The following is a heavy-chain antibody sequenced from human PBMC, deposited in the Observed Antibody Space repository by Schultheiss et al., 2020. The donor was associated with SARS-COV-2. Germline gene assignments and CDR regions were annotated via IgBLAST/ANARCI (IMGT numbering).Heavy chain of an antibody. V-gene: IGHV3-53*04. CDR2: IYSGGST. Sequence: GGSLRLSCAASGFTVSSNYMSWVRQAPGKGLEWVSVIYSGGSTYYADSVKGRFTISRHNSKNTLYLQMNSLRAEDTAVYYCARDRYDFSLDYYYGMDVWGQGTTVTVSS. CDR3: ARDRYDFSLDYYYGMDV. D-gene: IGHD3-3*01. J-gene: IGHJ6*02. CDR1: GFTVSSNY.